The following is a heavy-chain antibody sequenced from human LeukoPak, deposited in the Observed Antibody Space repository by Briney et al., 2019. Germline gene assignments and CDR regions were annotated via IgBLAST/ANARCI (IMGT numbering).Heavy chain of an antibody. J-gene: IGHJ5*02. V-gene: IGHV3-48*03. CDR1: GFTFSTYE. CDR2: IISGGTTQ. D-gene: IGHD3-22*01. CDR3: AKGLEDVHDTSGRYSNWFDP. Sequence: GGSLRLSCAASGFTFSTYEMNWVRQTPGKGLEWVAHIISGGTTQYYADSVRGRFTVSRDNAKNSLYLHMNSLRAEDTAVYYCAKGLEDVHDTSGRYSNWFDPWGQGALVTVSS.